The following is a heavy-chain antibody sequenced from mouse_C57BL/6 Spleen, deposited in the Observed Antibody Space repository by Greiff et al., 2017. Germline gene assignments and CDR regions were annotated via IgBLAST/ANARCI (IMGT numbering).Heavy chain of an antibody. CDR2: ISSGGDYI. CDR3: TRDQGYGNYERFAY. CDR1: GFTFSSYA. D-gene: IGHD2-1*01. V-gene: IGHV5-9-1*02. J-gene: IGHJ3*01. Sequence: EVMLVESGEGLVKPGGSLKLSCAASGFTFSSYAMSWVRQTPEKRLEWVAYISSGGDYIYYADTVKGRFTISRDNARNTLYLQMSSLKSEDTAMYYCTRDQGYGNYERFAYWGQGTLVTVSA.